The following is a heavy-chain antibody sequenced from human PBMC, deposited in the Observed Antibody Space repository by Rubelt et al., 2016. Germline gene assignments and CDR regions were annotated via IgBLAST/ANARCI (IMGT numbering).Heavy chain of an antibody. Sequence: QLQLQESGPGLVKPSETLSLTCTVSGGSISSSSYYWGWIRQPPGKGLEWIGSIYYSGSTYYNPSLKIRVTISVYTSKNQFSLKLSSVTAADTAVYYCAREDSSLSRLFDYWGQGTLVTVSS. D-gene: IGHD6-6*01. CDR1: GGSISSSSYY. J-gene: IGHJ4*02. CDR3: AREDSSLSRLFDY. V-gene: IGHV4-39*02. CDR2: IYYSGST.